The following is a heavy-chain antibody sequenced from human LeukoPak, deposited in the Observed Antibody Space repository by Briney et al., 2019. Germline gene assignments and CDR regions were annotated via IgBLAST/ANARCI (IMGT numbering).Heavy chain of an antibody. J-gene: IGHJ4*02. V-gene: IGHV3-30*18. CDR1: GFTLSSYA. CDR3: AKGSSGWRFDY. Sequence: GGSLRLSCAASGFTLSSYAIHWVRQAPGKGLEWVAVISYDGSNKYHADSVKGRFTISRDNSKNTLYLQMNSLRAEDTAVYYCAKGSSGWRFDYWGQGTLVTVSS. CDR2: ISYDGSNK. D-gene: IGHD6-19*01.